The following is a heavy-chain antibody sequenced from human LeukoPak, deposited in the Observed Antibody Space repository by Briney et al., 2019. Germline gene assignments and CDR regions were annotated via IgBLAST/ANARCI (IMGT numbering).Heavy chain of an antibody. V-gene: IGHV4-59*11. J-gene: IGHJ3*02. CDR2: GVYSGTT. Sequence: SETLSLTCSVSRDSIRSHYWSWVRQPPGKGLEWIGYGVYSGTTKYSPSLKSRVDISVDTSKNEVSLNLRSVTATDTAVYYCARVNYIVQTLCGAFDMWGQGRLVTVAS. D-gene: IGHD3-16*02. CDR3: ARVNYIVQTLCGAFDM. CDR1: RDSIRSHY.